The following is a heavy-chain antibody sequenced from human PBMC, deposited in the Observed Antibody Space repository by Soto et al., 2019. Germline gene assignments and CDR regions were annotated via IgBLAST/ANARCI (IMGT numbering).Heavy chain of an antibody. D-gene: IGHD2-2*01. CDR1: GFTFSGSD. J-gene: IGHJ4*02. V-gene: IGHV3-23*01. Sequence: GGSLRLSCAASGFTFSGSDMSWVRQAPGKGLEWVSGISASASNTYYADSVKGRFTISRDNSRSTLYLQMNTLRAGDTAVYYCARLGLISNAMNMYFDYRGQGALVTVSS. CDR2: ISASASNT. CDR3: ARLGLISNAMNMYFDY.